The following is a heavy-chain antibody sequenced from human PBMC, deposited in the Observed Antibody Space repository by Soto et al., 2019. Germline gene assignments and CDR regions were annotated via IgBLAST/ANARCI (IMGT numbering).Heavy chain of an antibody. CDR1: GGSISSGDYY. Sequence: QVQLQESGPGLVKPSQTLSLTCTVSGGSISSGDYYWSWIRQPPGKGLEWIGYIYYSGSTYYNPSLKSRVTISVDTSKNQFSLKLSSVTAADTAVYYCARGPFATGTTEDGWFDPWGQGTLVTVSS. J-gene: IGHJ5*02. CDR2: IYYSGST. V-gene: IGHV4-30-4*01. D-gene: IGHD1-7*01. CDR3: ARGPFATGTTEDGWFDP.